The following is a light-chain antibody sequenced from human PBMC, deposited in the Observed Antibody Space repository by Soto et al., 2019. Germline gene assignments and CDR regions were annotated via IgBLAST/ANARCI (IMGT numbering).Light chain of an antibody. CDR1: QSVSSN. Sequence: EIVMTQSPATLSVSPGERATLSCRARQSVSSNLAWYQQKPGQAPRLLIHGTSTRATGIPARFSGSGSGTEFTLTISSLQSEDFAVYYCQQYNNWPPHTFGGGTKVEIK. CDR3: QQYNNWPPHT. CDR2: GTS. J-gene: IGKJ4*01. V-gene: IGKV3-15*01.